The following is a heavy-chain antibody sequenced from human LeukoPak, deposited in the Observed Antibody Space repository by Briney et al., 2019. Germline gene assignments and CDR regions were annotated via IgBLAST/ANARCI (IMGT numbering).Heavy chain of an antibody. V-gene: IGHV1-3*01. CDR1: GYTFTGYA. CDR3: ARARASRYYFDY. CDR2: INAGNGNT. D-gene: IGHD3-16*02. J-gene: IGHJ4*02. Sequence: GASVKVSCKASGYTFTGYAMHWVRQAPGQRLEWMGWINAGNGNTKYSQKFQGRVTITRDTSASTAYMELSSLRSEDTAVYYCARARASRYYFDYWGQGTLVTVSS.